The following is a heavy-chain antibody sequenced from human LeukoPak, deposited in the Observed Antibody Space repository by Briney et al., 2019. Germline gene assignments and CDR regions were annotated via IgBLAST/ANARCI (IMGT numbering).Heavy chain of an antibody. CDR2: ISAYNGNT. CDR1: GYTFTIYG. Sequence: GASVTVSFKASGYTFTIYGISWVRQAPGQGLEWMGWISAYNGNTNYAQKLQGRVTMTTDTSTSTAYMELRSLRSDDTAVYYCARDRVTTHSYYYGMDVWGQGTTVTVSS. V-gene: IGHV1-18*01. J-gene: IGHJ6*02. CDR3: ARDRVTTHSYYYGMDV. D-gene: IGHD4-17*01.